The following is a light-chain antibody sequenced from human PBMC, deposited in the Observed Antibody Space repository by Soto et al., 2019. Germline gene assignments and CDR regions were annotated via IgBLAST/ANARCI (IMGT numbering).Light chain of an antibody. CDR3: QQYSSSPS. J-gene: IGKJ1*01. V-gene: IGKV3-15*01. CDR2: GAS. CDR1: QSVSTN. Sequence: EIVMTQSPTTLSVSPGERATLSCRASQSVSTNLAWYQQKPVQVPILLIYGASTRASGIPARFSGSGSGTEFTLTIGSLQSEDFAVYYCQQYSSSPSFGQGTKVDI.